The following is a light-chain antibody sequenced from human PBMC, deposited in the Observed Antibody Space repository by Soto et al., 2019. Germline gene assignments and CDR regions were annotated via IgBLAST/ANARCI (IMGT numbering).Light chain of an antibody. J-gene: IGKJ4*01. CDR2: GAS. V-gene: IGKV3-20*01. Sequence: EIVLTQSPGTLSLSPGERATLSCRASQTISSTSLAWYRQRPGQAPRLLIYGASSRATGIPDRFSGSGSGTDFTLTIGRLEPEDFAVYYCQQFGLSPTFGGGTKVEIK. CDR3: QQFGLSPT. CDR1: QTISSTS.